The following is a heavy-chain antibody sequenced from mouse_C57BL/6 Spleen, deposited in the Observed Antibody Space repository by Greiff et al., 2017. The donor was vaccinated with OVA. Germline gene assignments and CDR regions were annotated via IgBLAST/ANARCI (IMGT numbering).Heavy chain of an antibody. CDR2: ISYDGSN. Sequence: DVQLQESGPGLVKPSQSLSLTCSVTGYSITSGYYWNWIRQFPGNKLEWMGYISYDGSNNYNPSLKNRISITRDTSKNQFFLKLNSVTTEDTATYYCASGSNYGNSYYAMDYWGQGTSVTVSS. J-gene: IGHJ4*01. CDR3: ASGSNYGNSYYAMDY. D-gene: IGHD2-1*01. V-gene: IGHV3-6*01. CDR1: GYSITSGYY.